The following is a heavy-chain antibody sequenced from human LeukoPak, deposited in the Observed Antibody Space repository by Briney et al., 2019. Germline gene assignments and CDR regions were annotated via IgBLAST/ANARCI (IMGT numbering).Heavy chain of an antibody. J-gene: IGHJ3*02. V-gene: IGHV1-18*01. CDR2: ISASNGNT. CDR1: GDTFTSYG. CDR3: ARDPAYYDSTGYYPADAFDI. D-gene: IGHD3-22*01. Sequence: ASVKVSSTASGDTFTSYGISWVPQAPGQGLEWMGGISASNGNTNYTPTLQGRVPMTTATSTSTAYMEPRSLRSDDSAVYHCARDPAYYDSTGYYPADAFDIWGQGTMVTVSS.